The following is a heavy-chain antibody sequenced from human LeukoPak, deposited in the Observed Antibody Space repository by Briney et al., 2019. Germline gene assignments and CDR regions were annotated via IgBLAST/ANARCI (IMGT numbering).Heavy chain of an antibody. CDR1: GYSFSDYW. V-gene: IGHV5-51*01. CDR3: AVTATNSGYFDS. Sequence: GESPNISRKGSGYSFSDYWIGWVRQVPGKGLEWMGFIYPADSDTRYSPSFQGQVTISADKSITTAYLQWRSLKASDTAMYYCAVTATNSGYFDSWGQGALLSVSS. J-gene: IGHJ4*02. CDR2: IYPADSDT. D-gene: IGHD1-26*01.